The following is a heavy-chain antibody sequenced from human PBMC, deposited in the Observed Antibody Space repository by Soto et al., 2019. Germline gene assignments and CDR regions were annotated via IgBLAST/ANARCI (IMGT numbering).Heavy chain of an antibody. CDR2: IWYDGSNK. CDR3: ARDFLTVFGVVIPFDY. Sequence: GGSLRLSCAASGFTFSSYGMHWVRQAPGKGLEWVAVIWYDGSNKYYADSVKGRFTISRDNSKNTLYLQMNSLRAEDTAVYYCARDFLTVFGVVIPFDYWGQGTLVTVSS. V-gene: IGHV3-33*01. CDR1: GFTFSSYG. J-gene: IGHJ4*02. D-gene: IGHD3-3*01.